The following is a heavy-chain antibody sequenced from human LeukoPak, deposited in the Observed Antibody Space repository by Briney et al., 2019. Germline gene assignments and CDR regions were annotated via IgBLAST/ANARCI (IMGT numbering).Heavy chain of an antibody. CDR1: GYTFTDYY. V-gene: IGHV1-2*02. Sequence: ASVKVSCKASGYTFTDYYIHWVRQAPGQGLEWMGWINPAGGGTNYAQNFQGRVTMTSDTSISTAYMELRSLRSDDTAVYYCARAAVAGPFDYWGQGTLVTVSS. CDR2: INPAGGGT. J-gene: IGHJ4*02. CDR3: ARAAVAGPFDY. D-gene: IGHD6-19*01.